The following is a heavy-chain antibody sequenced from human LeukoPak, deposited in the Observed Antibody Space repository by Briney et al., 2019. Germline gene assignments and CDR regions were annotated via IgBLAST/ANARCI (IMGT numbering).Heavy chain of an antibody. D-gene: IGHD6-19*01. J-gene: IGHJ5*02. CDR2: ISGSGGST. CDR3: AKASGYSSGWYWFDP. V-gene: IGHV3-23*01. CDR1: GFTFSSYA. Sequence: PGASLRLSCAASGFTFSSYAMSWVRQAPGKGLEWVSAISGSGGSTYYADSVKGRFTISRDNSKNTLYLQMNGLRAEDTAVYYCAKASGYSSGWYWFDPWGQGTLVTVSS.